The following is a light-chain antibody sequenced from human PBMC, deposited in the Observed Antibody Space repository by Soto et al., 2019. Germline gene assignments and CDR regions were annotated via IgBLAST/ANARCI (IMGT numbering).Light chain of an antibody. CDR2: DDS. CDR1: DIGDKN. V-gene: IGLV3-21*02. J-gene: IGLJ1*01. Sequence: YERTQPPSVSVAPGQTARTTCGGNDIGDKNVHWYQQRPGQAPVLVVYDDSDRPSGIPERLSGSNSGNTATLTITRVEAGDEADYYCQVWDNSSDQYVFGTGTKVTVL. CDR3: QVWDNSSDQYV.